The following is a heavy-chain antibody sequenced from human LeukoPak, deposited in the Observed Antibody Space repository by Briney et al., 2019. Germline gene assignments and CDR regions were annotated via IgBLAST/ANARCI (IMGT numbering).Heavy chain of an antibody. CDR1: GGSIRSYY. D-gene: IGHD6-6*01. CDR2: IYYSGST. Sequence: SETLSLTCTVSGGSIRSYYWTWIRQPPGKGLEWIGYIYYSGSTNYNPSLKSRVTISVDTSKNQFSLNLRSVTAADTAVYYCASCDSSSSRTFDYWGQGTLVTVSS. J-gene: IGHJ4*02. CDR3: ASCDSSSSRTFDY. V-gene: IGHV4-59*08.